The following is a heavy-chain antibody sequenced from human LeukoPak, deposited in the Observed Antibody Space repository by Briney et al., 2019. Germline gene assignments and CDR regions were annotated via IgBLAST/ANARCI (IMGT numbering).Heavy chain of an antibody. CDR2: IKFDGSEK. J-gene: IGHJ6*02. CDR3: ARDGYFFAMDV. V-gene: IGHV3-7*03. CDR1: GFTFSSYW. D-gene: IGHD2-2*03. Sequence: GGSLRLSCAASGFTFSSYWMSWARQAPGKGLEWVANIKFDGSEKYYTDSVRGRFTVSRDNAKKSLHLEMSRLRAEDTAVYYCARDGYFFAMDVWGQGTTVTVSS.